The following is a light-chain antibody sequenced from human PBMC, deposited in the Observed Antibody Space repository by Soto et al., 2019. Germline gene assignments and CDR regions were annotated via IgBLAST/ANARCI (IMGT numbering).Light chain of an antibody. J-gene: IGKJ1*01. CDR2: AAS. CDR3: QQSRTTPWT. CDR1: QNIDIY. Sequence: DIQMTQSPASLSASIGDTVTIACRASQNIDIYLNWYQHKPGTVPKLLIYAASGLQTGVPSRFSGSGSRTDFSLTISSLQPEDFVTYYCQQSRTTPWTFGQGTKVDIK. V-gene: IGKV1-39*01.